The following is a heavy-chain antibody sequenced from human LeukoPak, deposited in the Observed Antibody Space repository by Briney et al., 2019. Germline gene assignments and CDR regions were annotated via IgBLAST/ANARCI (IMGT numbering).Heavy chain of an antibody. J-gene: IGHJ4*02. CDR2: ISGTSSTL. V-gene: IGHV3-48*01. CDR3: ARDGTGGVNYFGAGCYDS. D-gene: IGHD3-10*01. CDR1: GLPFRSYS. Sequence: PGGSLRLSCVASGLPFRSYSLNWVRQAPGKGLEWISYISGTSSTLYYPDPVKGRFTISRDNGKSSLYLQMNSLEVEDTAMYYRARDGTGGVNYFGAGCYDSWGQGTLVGVSS.